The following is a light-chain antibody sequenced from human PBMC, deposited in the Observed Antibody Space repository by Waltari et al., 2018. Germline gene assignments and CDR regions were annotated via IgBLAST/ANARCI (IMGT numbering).Light chain of an antibody. J-gene: IGKJ3*01. CDR1: QTLLYNSNSRNY. CDR2: WAS. V-gene: IGKV4-1*01. CDR3: QQYYSIPFT. Sequence: DIVMTQSPDSLAVSLGEPATIHCQSSQTLLYNSNSRNYLAWSQQKPGQPRKLLIYWASTRESGVPERFSGSGSGTDFTLTIRSLQAEDVAVYSCQQYYSIPFTFGPGTKVDIK.